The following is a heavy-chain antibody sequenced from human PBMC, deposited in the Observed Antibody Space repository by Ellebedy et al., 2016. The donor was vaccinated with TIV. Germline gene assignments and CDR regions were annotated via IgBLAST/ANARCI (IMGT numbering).Heavy chain of an antibody. CDR3: ARGAHYAMDV. J-gene: IGHJ6*01. CDR2: ISSGGRYI. CDR1: GFTFSSYP. Sequence: GESLKISCAASGFTFSSYPIKWVRQAPGKGLERVSSISSGGRYINYADSVQGRFTISRDNAKNTLYLQMNSLRAEDTAVYYCARGAHYAMDVWGQGTTVTVSS. V-gene: IGHV3-21*06.